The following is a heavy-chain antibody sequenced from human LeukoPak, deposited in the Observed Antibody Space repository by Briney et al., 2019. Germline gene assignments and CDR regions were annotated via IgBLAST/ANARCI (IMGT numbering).Heavy chain of an antibody. D-gene: IGHD1-14*01. CDR1: GGSISSNY. J-gene: IGHJ2*01. Sequence: SETLSLTCTVSGGSISSNYWSWIRQPPRKGLEWIAYISYSGSANYNPSFKSRVTMSVDTSKTQFSLKLSSVTAADTAVYYCATTRDVYWYFDLWGRGTLVTVSS. CDR2: ISYSGSA. V-gene: IGHV4-59*01. CDR3: ATTRDVYWYFDL.